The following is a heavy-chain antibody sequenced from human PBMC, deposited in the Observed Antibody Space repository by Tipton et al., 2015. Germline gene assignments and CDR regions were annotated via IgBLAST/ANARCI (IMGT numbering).Heavy chain of an antibody. J-gene: IGHJ3*02. V-gene: IGHV3-7*01. CDR3: ARDVNGGYFDM. CDR2: IKHDGTEK. CDR1: GFTFSSYW. D-gene: IGHD2/OR15-2a*01. Sequence: GSLRLSCEASGFTFSSYWMSWVRRAPGQGLEWVGQIKHDGTEKWYLDSMEGRFTISRDNAKNSPYLQMTSLRVDDTAVYYCARDVNGGYFDMWGQGTTVTVSP.